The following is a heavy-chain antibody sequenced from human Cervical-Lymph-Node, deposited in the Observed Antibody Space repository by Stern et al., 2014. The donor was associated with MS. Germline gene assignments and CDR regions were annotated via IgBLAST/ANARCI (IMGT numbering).Heavy chain of an antibody. D-gene: IGHD4-17*01. V-gene: IGHV2-70*01. CDR3: ARILSTVSDAFDI. J-gene: IGHJ3*02. CDR1: GFSLSTSGMC. CDR2: IDWDDDK. Sequence: QVTLRESGPALVKPTQTLTLTCTFSGFSLSTSGMCVSWIRQPPGKALEWLALIDWDDDKYFSTALKTRLTISKDTSKNQVVLTMTNMDPVDTATYYCARILSTVSDAFDIWGQGTMVTVSS.